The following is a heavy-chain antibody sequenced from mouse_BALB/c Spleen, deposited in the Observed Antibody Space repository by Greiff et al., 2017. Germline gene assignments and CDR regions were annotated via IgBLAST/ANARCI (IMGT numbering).Heavy chain of an antibody. D-gene: IGHD2-2*01. V-gene: IGHV1-5*01. CDR3: TREGYGYDRGFAY. J-gene: IGHJ3*01. CDR1: GYTFTSYW. CDR2: IYPGNSDT. Sequence: EVQLQQSGTVLARPGASVKMSCKASGYTFTSYWMHWVKQRPGQGLEWIGAIYPGNSDTSYNQKFKGKAKLTAVTSTSTAYMELSSLTNEDSAVYYCTREGYGYDRGFAYWGQGTLVTVSA.